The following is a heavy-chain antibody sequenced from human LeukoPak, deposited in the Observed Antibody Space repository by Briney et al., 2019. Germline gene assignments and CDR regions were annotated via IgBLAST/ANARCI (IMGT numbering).Heavy chain of an antibody. D-gene: IGHD3-10*01. CDR2: INWNGGST. CDR3: ASLWFGEWGSQAVDY. J-gene: IGHJ4*02. V-gene: IGHV3-20*04. CDR1: GFTFDDYG. Sequence: AGGSLRLSCAASGFTFDDYGMSWVRQAPGKGLEWVSGINWNGGSTGYADSVKGRFTISRDNAKNSLYLQMNSLRAEDTALYYCASLWFGEWGSQAVDYWGQGTLVTVSS.